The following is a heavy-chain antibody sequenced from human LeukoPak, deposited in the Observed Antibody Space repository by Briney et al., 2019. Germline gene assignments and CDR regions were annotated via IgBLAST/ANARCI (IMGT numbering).Heavy chain of an antibody. J-gene: IGHJ4*02. D-gene: IGHD3-22*01. CDR2: ISYDGNNK. V-gene: IGHV3-30-3*01. CDR3: ARDLVGGWDDSSGYCYGYFDY. CDR1: GFTFAIYA. Sequence: GGSLRLSCAASGFTFAIYAMHWVRRAPGKGLEWVAVISYDGNNKYYADSVKGRFTISRDNSKNTLYLQMDSLRAEDTAVYYCARDLVGGWDDSSGYCYGYFDYWGQGTLVTVSS.